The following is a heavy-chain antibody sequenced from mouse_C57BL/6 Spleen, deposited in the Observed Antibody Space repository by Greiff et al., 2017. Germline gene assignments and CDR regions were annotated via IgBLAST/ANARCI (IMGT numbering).Heavy chain of an antibody. CDR3: ARGGYGYYLYAMDY. D-gene: IGHD2-3*01. V-gene: IGHV1-80*01. J-gene: IGHJ4*01. CDR2: IYPGDGDT. Sequence: QVQLQQSGAELVKPGASVKISCKASGYAFSSYWMNWVKQRPGKGLEWIGQIYPGDGDTNYNGKFKGKATLTADKSSSTAYMQLSSLTSEDSAVYFCARGGYGYYLYAMDYWGQGTSVTVSS. CDR1: GYAFSSYW.